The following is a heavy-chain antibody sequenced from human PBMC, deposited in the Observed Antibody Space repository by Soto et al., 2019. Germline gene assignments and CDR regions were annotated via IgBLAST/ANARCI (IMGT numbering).Heavy chain of an antibody. V-gene: IGHV1-18*01. CDR3: ARCIQQDYYYGMDV. J-gene: IGHJ6*02. CDR2: IRADNGNT. D-gene: IGHD5-18*01. Sequence: QAQLVQSGAEVKKPGDSVKVSGKASGYTFYSHSISWVRQAPGQGLEWMGRIRADNGNTKYAQKFRGRVTMTTDTSTSTVYMELRNLRSDDTAVYYCARCIQQDYYYGMDVWGQGTTVTVSS. CDR1: GYTFYSHS.